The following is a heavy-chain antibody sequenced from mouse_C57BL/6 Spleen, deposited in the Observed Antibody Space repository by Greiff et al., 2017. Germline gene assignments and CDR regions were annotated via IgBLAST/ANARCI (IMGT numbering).Heavy chain of an antibody. J-gene: IGHJ2*01. CDR1: GFTFSSYG. D-gene: IGHD3-2*02. Sequence: EVQGVESGGDLVKPGGSLKLSCAASGFTFSSYGMSWVRQTPDKRLEWVATISSGGSYTYYPDSVKGRFTISRDNAKNTLYLQMRSLKSEDTAMYYCARHGTAQATDYFDYWGQGTTLTVSS. CDR2: ISSGGSYT. CDR3: ARHGTAQATDYFDY. V-gene: IGHV5-6*01.